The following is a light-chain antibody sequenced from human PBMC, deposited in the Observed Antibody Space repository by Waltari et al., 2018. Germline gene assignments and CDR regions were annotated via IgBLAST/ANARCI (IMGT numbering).Light chain of an antibody. CDR2: WGS. CDR1: QSVFYSSTKKNH. J-gene: IGKJ4*01. Sequence: DNVLTQSPDSLAVSLGERATINCKSSQSVFYSSTKKNHLAWYQQKPGQPPKLLSYWGSNREIGVPDRLTGSGSGTDFTLTISSLQAEDVAVYYCQQYYSKPLTFGGGTTVEIK. CDR3: QQYYSKPLT. V-gene: IGKV4-1*01.